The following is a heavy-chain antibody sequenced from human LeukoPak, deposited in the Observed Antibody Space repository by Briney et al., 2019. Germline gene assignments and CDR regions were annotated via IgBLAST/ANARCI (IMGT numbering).Heavy chain of an antibody. Sequence: GGSLRLSCAASGFTFRNYWMGWVRQAPGEGLEWGANTKPDGSAEYYADSVRGRFTTSRDNAKNFLYLQMNSLRAEDTAVYYCARDGGLNTTFDYWGQGTLVTVSS. CDR3: ARDGGLNTTFDY. CDR2: TKPDGSAE. CDR1: GFTFRNYW. V-gene: IGHV3-7*01. J-gene: IGHJ4*02. D-gene: IGHD2-15*01.